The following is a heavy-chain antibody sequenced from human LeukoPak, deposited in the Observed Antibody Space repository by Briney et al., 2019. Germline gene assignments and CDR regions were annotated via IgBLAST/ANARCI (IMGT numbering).Heavy chain of an antibody. Sequence: GGSLRLSCAASGFSFSIYWTSWVRRAPGQGLEWVANINQGGSETYYVDSVKGRFTISRDNAKNSLFLQLNSLRAEDTAVYYCARSPGVGTVDYWGQGSMVTVSS. D-gene: IGHD3-3*01. CDR1: GFSFSIYW. CDR2: INQGGSET. J-gene: IGHJ4*02. V-gene: IGHV3-7*01. CDR3: ARSPGVGTVDY.